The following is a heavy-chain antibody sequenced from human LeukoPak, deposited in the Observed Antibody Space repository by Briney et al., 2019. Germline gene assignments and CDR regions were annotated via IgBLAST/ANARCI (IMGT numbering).Heavy chain of an antibody. CDR2: IYYSGST. Sequence: SETLSLTCTVSGGSISSYYWSWIRQPPGKGLEWIGYIYYSGSTNYNPSLKSRVTISVDTSKNQFSLKLSSVTAADTAVYYCARASSGTYYYFDYWGQGNLVTVSS. CDR1: GGSISSYY. J-gene: IGHJ4*02. D-gene: IGHD1-26*01. V-gene: IGHV4-59*12. CDR3: ARASSGTYYYFDY.